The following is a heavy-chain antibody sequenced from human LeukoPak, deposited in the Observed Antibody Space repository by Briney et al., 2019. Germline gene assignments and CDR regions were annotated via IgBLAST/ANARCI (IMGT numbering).Heavy chain of an antibody. CDR2: INPNSGGT. CDR1: GYTFTGYY. D-gene: IGHD3-10*01. V-gene: IGHV1-2*02. CDR3: ARGAEGSGSFWQRYYYYMDV. Sequence: ASVKASCKASGYTFTGYYMHWVRQAPGQGLEWMGWINPNSGGTNYAQKFQGRVTMTRDTSISTAYMELSRLRSDDTAVYYCARGAEGSGSFWQRYYYYMDVWGKGTTVTISS. J-gene: IGHJ6*03.